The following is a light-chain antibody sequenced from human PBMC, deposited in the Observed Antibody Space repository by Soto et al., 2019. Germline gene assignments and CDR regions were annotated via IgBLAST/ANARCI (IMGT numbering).Light chain of an antibody. CDR1: NSNIGSDI. V-gene: IGLV1-44*01. Sequence: QSVLTQPPSVSAGPGQRATISCCGSNSNIGSDIVNWYQLLPGAAPEVLINTTNQRPSGVPERFSGSKSGTSASLAISGLQSEDEANYSCATWDGGLSGPFVFGTGTKLTVL. J-gene: IGLJ1*01. CDR3: ATWDGGLSGPFV. CDR2: TTN.